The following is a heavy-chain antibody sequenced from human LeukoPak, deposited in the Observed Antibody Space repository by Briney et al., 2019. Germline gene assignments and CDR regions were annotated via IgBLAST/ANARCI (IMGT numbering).Heavy chain of an antibody. J-gene: IGHJ4*02. CDR3: AREVSEVFGVVNDY. V-gene: IGHV3-53*01. D-gene: IGHD3-3*01. Sequence: PGGSLRLSCAASGFTVSSNYMSWVRQAPGKGLEWVSVIYSGGSTYYADSVKGRFTLSRDNSKNTLYLQMNSLRAEDTAVYYCAREVSEVFGVVNDYWGQGTLVTVSS. CDR2: IYSGGST. CDR1: GFTVSSNY.